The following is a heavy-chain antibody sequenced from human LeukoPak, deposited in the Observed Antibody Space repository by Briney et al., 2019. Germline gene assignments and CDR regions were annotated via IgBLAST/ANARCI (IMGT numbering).Heavy chain of an antibody. CDR2: MRYDGSNK. V-gene: IGHV3-30*02. Sequence: GGSLRLSCAASGFTFSSYGMHWVRQAPGKGLEWVAFMRYDGSNKYYADSVKGRFTISRDNSKNTLYLQMNSLRAEDTAVYYCAKDRVAAAGIYNWFDPWGQGTLVTVSS. CDR1: GFTFSSYG. D-gene: IGHD6-13*01. CDR3: AKDRVAAAGIYNWFDP. J-gene: IGHJ5*02.